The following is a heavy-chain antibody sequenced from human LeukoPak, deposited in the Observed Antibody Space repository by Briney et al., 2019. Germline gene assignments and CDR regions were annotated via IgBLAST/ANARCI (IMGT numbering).Heavy chain of an antibody. Sequence: GGSLRLSCAASGFTFSSSAMSWVRQAPGKGLEWVANIKQDGSERYYVDSVKGRFTLSRDNAKNSLYLQMNSLRAEDTAVYYCARDRWSYDPQGGFDCWGQGTLVTVSS. V-gene: IGHV3-7*03. CDR2: IKQDGSER. CDR3: ARDRWSYDPQGGFDC. J-gene: IGHJ4*02. CDR1: GFTFSSSA. D-gene: IGHD3-22*01.